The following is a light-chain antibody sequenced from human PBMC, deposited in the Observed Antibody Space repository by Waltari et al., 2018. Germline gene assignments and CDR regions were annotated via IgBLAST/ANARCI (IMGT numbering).Light chain of an antibody. V-gene: IGKV3-20*01. CDR3: QPCGSSLA. CDR1: QSVSNSD. CDR2: GVS. Sequence: SCRARQSVSNSDLAWYEQKPSKSPHLFIYGVSRRSTGFTHSFSGSRSGTDFTLTIRRLESEDFAVYSCQPCGSSLAFGGGSKVKIK. J-gene: IGKJ4*01.